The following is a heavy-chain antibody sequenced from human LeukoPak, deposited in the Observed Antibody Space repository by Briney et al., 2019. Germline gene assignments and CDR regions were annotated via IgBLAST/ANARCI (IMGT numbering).Heavy chain of an antibody. CDR1: GGSISSGGYY. CDR3: ARGGGDYDILTGYYSGYFDY. Sequence: SQTLSLTCTVSGGSISSGGYYWSWIRQYPGKGLEWIGYIYYSGSTYYNPSLKSRVTISVDTSKNQFSLKLSSVTAADTAVYYCARGGGDYDILTGYYSGYFDYWGQGTLVTVSS. CDR2: IYYSGST. V-gene: IGHV4-31*03. J-gene: IGHJ4*03. D-gene: IGHD3-9*01.